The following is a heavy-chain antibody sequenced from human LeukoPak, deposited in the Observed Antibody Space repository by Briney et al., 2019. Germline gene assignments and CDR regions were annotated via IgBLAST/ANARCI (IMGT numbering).Heavy chain of an antibody. CDR2: TNASGGST. V-gene: IGHV1-46*01. CDR3: ARAGDRDGYNYYY. J-gene: IGHJ4*02. CDR1: GYTFTSNY. D-gene: IGHD5-24*01. Sequence: ASVKVSCKASGYTFTSNYMHWVRQAPGQGLEWMGITNASGGSTNYAQKFQGRVTMTRDTSTSTVYMELSSLRSEDTAVYYCARAGDRDGYNYYYWGQGTLVTVSS.